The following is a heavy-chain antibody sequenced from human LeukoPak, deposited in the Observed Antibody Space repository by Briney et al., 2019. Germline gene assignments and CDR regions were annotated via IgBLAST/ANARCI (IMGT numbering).Heavy chain of an antibody. CDR3: ARDHLLHLSGSYNY. CDR2: IYTSGST. CDR1: GGSISSGSYY. Sequence: SQTLSLTCTVSGGSISSGSYYWSWIRQPAGKGLEWIGRIYTSGSTNYNPSLKSRVTISVDTSKNQFSLKLSSVTAADTAVYYCARDHLLHLSGSYNYWGQGTLVTVSS. V-gene: IGHV4-61*02. D-gene: IGHD1-26*01. J-gene: IGHJ4*02.